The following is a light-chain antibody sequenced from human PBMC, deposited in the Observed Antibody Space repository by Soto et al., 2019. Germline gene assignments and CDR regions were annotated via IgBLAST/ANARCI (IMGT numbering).Light chain of an antibody. V-gene: IGKV1-9*01. CDR3: QQLTRFPRT. CDR2: SAS. J-gene: IGKJ1*01. CDR1: QDISSY. Sequence: DIQLTQSPSFLYASVGDRVTITCRASQDISSYLAWYQQRPGKVPRFLTHSASTLQSGVPSRFSATVSGTTFTLTISSLQPEDIATYYCQQLTRFPRTFGQGTKVE.